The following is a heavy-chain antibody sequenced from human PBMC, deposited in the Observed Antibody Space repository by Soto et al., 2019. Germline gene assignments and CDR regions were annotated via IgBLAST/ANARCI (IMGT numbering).Heavy chain of an antibody. CDR3: ARDLGGDIVVVVAAVDY. J-gene: IGHJ4*02. Sequence: EVQLVESGGGLVQPGGSLRLSCAASGFTFSSYSMNWVRLAPGKGLEWVSYISSSSSTIYYADSVKGRFTISRDNAKNSLYLQMNSLRAEDTAVYYCARDLGGDIVVVVAAVDYWGQGTLVTVSS. D-gene: IGHD2-15*01. CDR1: GFTFSSYS. V-gene: IGHV3-48*01. CDR2: ISSSSSTI.